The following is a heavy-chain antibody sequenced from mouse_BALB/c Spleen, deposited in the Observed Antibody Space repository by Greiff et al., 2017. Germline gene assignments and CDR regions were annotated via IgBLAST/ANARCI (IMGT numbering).Heavy chain of an antibody. CDR1: GFSLTSYD. V-gene: IGHV2-9-2*01. CDR3: VRDEAYYGSSYYAMDY. D-gene: IGHD1-1*01. CDR2: IWTGGGT. J-gene: IGHJ4*01. Sequence: QVQLQQSGPGLVAPSQSLSITCTVSGFSLTSYDISWIRQPPGKGLEWLGVIWTGGGTNYNSAFMSRLSISKDNSKSQVFLKMNSLQTDDTAIYYCVRDEAYYGSSYYAMDYWGQGTSVTVSS.